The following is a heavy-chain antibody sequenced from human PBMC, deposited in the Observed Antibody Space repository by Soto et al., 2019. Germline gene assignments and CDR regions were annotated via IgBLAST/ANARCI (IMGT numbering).Heavy chain of an antibody. CDR2: IYYSGST. J-gene: IGHJ6*02. V-gene: IGHV4-31*03. CDR3: ARDTPTPYYDFWSGLGMDV. CDR1: VGSIISGGYY. Sequence: SETLSLTCTVSVGSIISGGYYWSWIRQHPGKGLEWIGYIYYSGSTYYNPSLKSRVTISVDTSKNQFSLKLSSVTAADTAVYYCARDTPTPYYDFWSGLGMDVWGQGTTVTVSS. D-gene: IGHD3-3*01.